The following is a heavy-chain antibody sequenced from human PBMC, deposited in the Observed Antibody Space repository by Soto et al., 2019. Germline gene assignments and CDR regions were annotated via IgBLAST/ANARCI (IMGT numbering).Heavy chain of an antibody. CDR1: GYTFTSYG. CDR3: ARHSPLADAFAI. J-gene: IGHJ3*02. CDR2: IGAYNGNT. V-gene: IGHV1-18*01. Sequence: ASVKVSCKASGYTFTSYGISWVRQAPGQGLEWMGWIGAYNGNTNYAQKLQGRVTMTTDTSTSTAYMELRSLKSDDTAVYYCARHSPLADAFAIWGQGTMVTVSS.